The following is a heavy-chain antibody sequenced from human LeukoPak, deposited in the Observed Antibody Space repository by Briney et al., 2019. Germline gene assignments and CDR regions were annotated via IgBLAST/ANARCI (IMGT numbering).Heavy chain of an antibody. V-gene: IGHV3-30*14. CDR3: ARGDGYNYWIT. D-gene: IGHD5-24*01. Sequence: GGSLRLSCAASGFTFSSYAMHWVRQAPGKGLEWVAVISYDGSNAYHADSVKGRFTISRDNSKNTVSLQMNSLRGEDTAVYYCARGDGYNYWITWGQGTLVTVSS. CDR2: ISYDGSNA. CDR1: GFTFSSYA. J-gene: IGHJ4*02.